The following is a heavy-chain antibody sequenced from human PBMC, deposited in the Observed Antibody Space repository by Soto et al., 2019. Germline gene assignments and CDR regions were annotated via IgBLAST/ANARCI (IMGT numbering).Heavy chain of an antibody. CDR3: AKDPRGIVGAGAWLDS. Sequence: QVHLVESGGDVVQPGRSLRLSCAASGFSFSSYAIHWVRQAPGKGLEWVAVIAYDGSEMYYGDSVKGRFTISRDNSKKTLYLQMNSLRPDDTAVYYCAKDPRGIVGAGAWLDSWGQGTLVIVSS. V-gene: IGHV3-30*18. CDR1: GFSFSSYA. CDR2: IAYDGSEM. J-gene: IGHJ4*02. D-gene: IGHD1-26*01.